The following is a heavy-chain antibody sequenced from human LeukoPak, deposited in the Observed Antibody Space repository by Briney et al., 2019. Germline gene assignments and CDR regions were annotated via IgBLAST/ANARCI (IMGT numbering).Heavy chain of an antibody. V-gene: IGHV5-10-1*01. CDR3: ARHNNCSGGSCGAFDI. J-gene: IGHJ3*02. CDR2: IDPSDSYT. CDR1: GYXFTSYW. Sequence: GESLQISCKGSGYXFTSYWIGWVRQMPGKGLEWMGTIDPSDSYTNYSPSFQGHVTISADKSISTAYLQWISLKASDTAMYYCARHNNCSGGSCGAFDIWGQGTMVTVSS. D-gene: IGHD2-15*01.